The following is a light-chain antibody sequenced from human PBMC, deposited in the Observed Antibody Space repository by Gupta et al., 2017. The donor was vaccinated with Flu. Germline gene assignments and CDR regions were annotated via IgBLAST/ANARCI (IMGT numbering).Light chain of an antibody. Sequence: DVVMTQSPLSLPVTLGQPASISCRSSQGLVYSDGNTYLHWFQQSPGQSPRRLIYQVSYRDSGVQDRFSGSGSGTDFTLKISRVDAEDVGIYFCMQGAHWPWAFGQGTTVEIK. CDR3: MQGAHWPWA. CDR2: QVS. CDR1: QGLVYSDGNTY. J-gene: IGKJ1*01. V-gene: IGKV2-30*01.